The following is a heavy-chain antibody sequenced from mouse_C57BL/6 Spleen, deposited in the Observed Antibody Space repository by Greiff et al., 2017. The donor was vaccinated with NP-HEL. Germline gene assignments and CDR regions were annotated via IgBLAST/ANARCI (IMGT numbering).Heavy chain of an antibody. V-gene: IGHV5-4*01. D-gene: IGHD5-1*01. J-gene: IGHJ2*01. CDR2: ISDGGSYT. CDR1: GFTFSSYA. CDR3: ARGRKYPHYFDY. Sequence: VQLKQSGGGLVKPGGSLKLSCAASGFTFSSYAMSWVRQTPEKRLEWVATISDGGSYTYYPDNVKGRFTISRDNAKNNLYLQMSHLKSEDTAMYYCARGRKYPHYFDYWGQGTTLTVSS.